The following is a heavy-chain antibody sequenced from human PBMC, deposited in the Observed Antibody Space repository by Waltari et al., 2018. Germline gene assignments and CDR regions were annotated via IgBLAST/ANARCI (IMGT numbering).Heavy chain of an antibody. D-gene: IGHD6-6*01. CDR3: AGLEEYSSSFDY. V-gene: IGHV3-48*03. CDR2: ISSSGSTI. Sequence: EVQLVESGGGLVQPGGSLRLSCAASGFTFSSYEMNWVRQAPGKGLEWVSYISSSGSTIYYADSVKGRFTISRDNAKNSLYLQMNSLRAEDTAVYYCAGLEEYSSSFDYWGQGTLVTVSS. J-gene: IGHJ4*02. CDR1: GFTFSSYE.